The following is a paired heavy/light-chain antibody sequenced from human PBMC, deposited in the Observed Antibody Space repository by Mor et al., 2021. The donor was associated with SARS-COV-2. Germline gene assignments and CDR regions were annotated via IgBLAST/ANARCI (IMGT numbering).Heavy chain of an antibody. CDR1: GYTFISYS. V-gene: IGHV1-18*01. D-gene: IGHD5-12*01. J-gene: IGHJ4*02. CDR3: ARDWFRGYSGFHYDPMLDL. CDR2: ITPYNGDT. Sequence: QVQLVQSGAEVKKPGASVRVSCEASGYTFISYSISWVRQAPGQGLEWMGWITPYNGDTKYAQKFQGRVTMTADASTSTAYMELRRLRSDDTAVYYCARDWFRGYSGFHYDPMLDLWGQGTLVTVSS.
Light chain of an antibody. CDR1: QGIGSW. CDR3: QQANIFPYT. Sequence: DIQMTQSPSSVSASVGDRVTISCRASQGIGSWLAWYQQKPGKAPKLLIYGASSLQGGVPSRFSGSGSGTDFTLTISSLQPEDFATYYCQQANIFPYTFGQGTKLEIK. CDR2: GAS. V-gene: IGKV1-12*01. J-gene: IGKJ2*01.